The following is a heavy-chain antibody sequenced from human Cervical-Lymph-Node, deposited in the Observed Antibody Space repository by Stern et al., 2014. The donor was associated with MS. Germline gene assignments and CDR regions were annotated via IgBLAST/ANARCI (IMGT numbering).Heavy chain of an antibody. CDR3: ARRNYYDSSGYYFDY. CDR1: GYSFTSYW. V-gene: IGHV5-51*01. Sequence: EEQLVQSGAEVKKPGESLKISCKGSGYSFTSYWIGWVRQMPGKGLEWMGVIYPGDSDTRYSPSFQGQVTISADKSISTAYLQWSSLKASDTAMYYCARRNYYDSSGYYFDYWGQGTLVTVSS. J-gene: IGHJ4*02. CDR2: IYPGDSDT. D-gene: IGHD3-22*01.